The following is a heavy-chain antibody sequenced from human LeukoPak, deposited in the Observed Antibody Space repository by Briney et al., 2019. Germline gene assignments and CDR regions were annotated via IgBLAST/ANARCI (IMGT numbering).Heavy chain of an antibody. J-gene: IGHJ4*02. CDR3: ARASGIAAAGTYDY. CDR2: INHSGST. V-gene: IGHV4-34*01. Sequence: SETLSLTCAVYGGSFSAYYWSWIRQPPGKGLEWIGEINHSGSTNYNPSLKSRVTISVDTSKNQFSLKLSSVTAADTAVYYCARASGIAAAGTYDYWGQGTLVTVST. CDR1: GGSFSAYY. D-gene: IGHD6-13*01.